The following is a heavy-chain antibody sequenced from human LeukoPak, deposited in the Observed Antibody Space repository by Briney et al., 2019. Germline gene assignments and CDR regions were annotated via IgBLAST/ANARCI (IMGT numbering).Heavy chain of an antibody. CDR2: IYGDGTT. CDR1: GFTVRNYC. J-gene: IGHJ4*02. V-gene: IGHV3-53*01. CDR3: AKDNRRHYTSGPNPDSLH. D-gene: IGHD6-19*01. Sequence: GGSLRLSCAASGFTVRNYCMSWVRQAPGKGLEWVAVIYGDGTTYYADSVKGRFTISRDNAKNSLYLQMNSLRVEDTAFYYCAKDNRRHYTSGPNPDSLHWGQGALVTVSS.